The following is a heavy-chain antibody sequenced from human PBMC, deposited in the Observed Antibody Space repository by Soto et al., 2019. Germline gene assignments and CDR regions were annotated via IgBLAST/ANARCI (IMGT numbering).Heavy chain of an antibody. CDR1: GFTFSSYS. J-gene: IGHJ1*01. D-gene: IGHD3-22*01. CDR2: ISSSSSTI. Sequence: GSLRLSCAASGFTFSSYSMNWVRQAPGKGLEWVSYISSSSSTIYYADSVKGRFTISRDNAKNSLYLQMNSLRDEDTAVYYCARDAPPHYYDSSGYYGATEEFQHWGQGSLVTVS. V-gene: IGHV3-48*02. CDR3: ARDAPPHYYDSSGYYGATEEFQH.